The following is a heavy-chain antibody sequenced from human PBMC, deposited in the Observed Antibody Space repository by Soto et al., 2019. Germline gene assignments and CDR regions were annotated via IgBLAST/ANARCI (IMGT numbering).Heavy chain of an antibody. D-gene: IGHD6-13*01. CDR1: GFTFSSYG. V-gene: IGHV3-33*01. CDR3: ARDGRIAAAGTHFDY. Sequence: PGGSLRLSCAASGFTFSSYGMHWVRQAPGKGLEWVAVIWYDGSNKYYADSVKGRVTISRDNSKNTLYLQMNSLRAEDTAVYYCARDGRIAAAGTHFDYWGQGTLVTVSS. CDR2: IWYDGSNK. J-gene: IGHJ4*02.